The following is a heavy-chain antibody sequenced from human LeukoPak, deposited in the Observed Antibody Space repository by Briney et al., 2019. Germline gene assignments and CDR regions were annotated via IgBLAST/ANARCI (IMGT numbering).Heavy chain of an antibody. V-gene: IGHV4-59*01. CDR1: GGSISSYY. CDR2: IYYSGST. CDR3: ASGPGYHDAFDI. D-gene: IGHD5-18*01. J-gene: IGHJ3*02. Sequence: SETLSLTCTVSGGSISSYYWSWIRQPPGKGLEWIGYIYYSGSTNYNPSLKSRVTISVDTSKNQFSLKLSSVTAADTAVYYCASGPGYHDAFDIWGQGTMVTVSS.